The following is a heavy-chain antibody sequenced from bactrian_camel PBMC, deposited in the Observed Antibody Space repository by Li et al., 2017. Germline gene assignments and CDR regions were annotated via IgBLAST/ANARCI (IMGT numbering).Heavy chain of an antibody. Sequence: VQLVESGGGLVQPGGSLRLSCVGSGFTFGAASTMTWVRQAPGKGLEWVSTGRFTITRDIAKNTTYLQMNSLKPDDTAMYYCAKMLGWLHEDWGQGTQVTVS. D-gene: IGHD1*01. CDR3: AKMLGWLHED. J-gene: IGHJ4*01. V-gene: IGHV3S40*01. CDR1: GFTFGAAST.